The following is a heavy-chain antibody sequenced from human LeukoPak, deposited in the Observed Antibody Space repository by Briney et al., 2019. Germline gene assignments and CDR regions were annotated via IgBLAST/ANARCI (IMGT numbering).Heavy chain of an antibody. CDR3: ARRYCYGGSCYSAHDY. J-gene: IGHJ4*02. CDR2: IYYSGST. CDR1: GGSINGYY. Sequence: SDTLSLTCTVSGGSINGYYWTWIRQPPGEGLDWIGYIYYSGSTKYNPSLKSRVTISVDTSKNQFSLKLSSVTAADTAVYYCARRYCYGGSCYSAHDYWGQGTLVTVSS. V-gene: IGHV4-59*08. D-gene: IGHD2-15*01.